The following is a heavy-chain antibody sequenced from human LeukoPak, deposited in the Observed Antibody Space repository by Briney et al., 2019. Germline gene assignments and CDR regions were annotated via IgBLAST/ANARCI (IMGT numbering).Heavy chain of an antibody. CDR1: GFTFSSYA. CDR3: ARDNPLFWGFDY. V-gene: IGHV3-30-3*01. CDR2: ISYDGSNK. D-gene: IGHD2-21*01. J-gene: IGHJ4*02. Sequence: GGSLRLSCAASGFTFSSYAMHWVRQAPGKGLEWVAVISYDGSNKYYADSVKGRFTISRDNSKNTLYLQMNSLRAEDTAVYYCARDNPLFWGFDYWGQGTLVTVSS.